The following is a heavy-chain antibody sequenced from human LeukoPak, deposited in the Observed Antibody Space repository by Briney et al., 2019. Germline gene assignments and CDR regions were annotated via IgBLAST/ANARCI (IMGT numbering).Heavy chain of an antibody. Sequence: PSQTLSLTCTVSGGSISSGSYYWSWIRQPAGKGLEWIGRIYTSGSTNYNPSLKSRVTISVDTSKNQFSLKLSSVTAADTAVYYCASVRIGSGYYYYYMDVWGKGTTVTISS. J-gene: IGHJ6*03. CDR2: IYTSGST. CDR3: ASVRIGSGYYYYYMDV. CDR1: GGSISSGSYY. V-gene: IGHV4-61*02. D-gene: IGHD6-19*01.